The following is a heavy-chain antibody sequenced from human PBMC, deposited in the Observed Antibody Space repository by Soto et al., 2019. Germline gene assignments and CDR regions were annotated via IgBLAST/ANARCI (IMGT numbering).Heavy chain of an antibody. CDR3: AKMRRTDSYDPVLY. CDR1: GFSFSDYY. V-gene: IGHV3-11*01. CDR2: ISGSGTNI. D-gene: IGHD2-21*02. J-gene: IGHJ4*02. Sequence: GGSLRLSCSASGFSFSDYYMTWVRQAPGKGLEWISYISGSGTNIYYAESVEGRFTISRDNARNSVHLQMNDLRGGDTARYFCAKMRRTDSYDPVLYWGQGTLVSVPS.